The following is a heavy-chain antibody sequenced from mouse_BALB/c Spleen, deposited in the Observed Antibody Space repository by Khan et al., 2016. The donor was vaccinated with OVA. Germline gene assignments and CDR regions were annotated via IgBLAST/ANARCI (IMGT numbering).Heavy chain of an antibody. J-gene: IGHJ2*01. V-gene: IGHV1-7*01. D-gene: IGHD1-1*02. CDR1: GYTFINYW. Sequence: QVQLQQSGAELAKPGASVKMSCKASGYTFINYWILWVKQRPGQGLEWIGYINPSTGYTEYNQNFKDKATLTADKSSSTAYMQLSSLTSEDSAVYYCARRGLGWDFDYWSQGTTLTVSS. CDR3: ARRGLGWDFDY. CDR2: INPSTGYT.